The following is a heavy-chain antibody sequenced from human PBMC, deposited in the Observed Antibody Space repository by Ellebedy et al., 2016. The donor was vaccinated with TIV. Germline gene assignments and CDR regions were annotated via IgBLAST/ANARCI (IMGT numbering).Heavy chain of an antibody. CDR2: INHSGST. Sequence: MPSETLSLTCAVYGGSFSGYYWSWIRQPTGKGLEWIGEINHSGSTNYNPSLKSRVTISVDTSKNQFSLKLSSVTAADTAVYYCARRRPRPYNWFDPWGQGTLVTVSS. V-gene: IGHV4-34*01. CDR3: ARRRPRPYNWFDP. J-gene: IGHJ5*02. CDR1: GGSFSGYY. D-gene: IGHD6-6*01.